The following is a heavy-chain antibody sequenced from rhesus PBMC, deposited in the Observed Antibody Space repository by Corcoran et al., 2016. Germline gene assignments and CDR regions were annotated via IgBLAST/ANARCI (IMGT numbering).Heavy chain of an antibody. CDR1: GYSISSGYG. CDR2: ISYRGST. CDR3: ARDPYGSSYYFDY. D-gene: IGHD4-29*01. J-gene: IGHJ4*01. Sequence: QLQLQESGPGLVKPSETLSLTCAVSGYSISSGYGWTWIRQPPGKGLQWIGYISYRGSTSYNPSLNSRVTISRDTSQNQFSLKLSSVTAADTAVYYCARDPYGSSYYFDYWGQGVLVTVSS. V-gene: IGHV4-122*02.